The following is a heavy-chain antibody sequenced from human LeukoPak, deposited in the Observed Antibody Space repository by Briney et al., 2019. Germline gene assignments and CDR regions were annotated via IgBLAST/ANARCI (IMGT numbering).Heavy chain of an antibody. CDR2: MNPNSGNT. CDR3: ARGVIAVAGTEY. Sequence: ASVKVSCKASGYTFTSYDINWARQATGQGLEWMGWMNPNSGNTGYAQKFQGRVTMTRNTSISTAYMELSSLRSEDTAVYYCARGVIAVAGTEYWGQGTLVTVSS. J-gene: IGHJ4*02. D-gene: IGHD6-19*01. CDR1: GYTFTSYD. V-gene: IGHV1-8*01.